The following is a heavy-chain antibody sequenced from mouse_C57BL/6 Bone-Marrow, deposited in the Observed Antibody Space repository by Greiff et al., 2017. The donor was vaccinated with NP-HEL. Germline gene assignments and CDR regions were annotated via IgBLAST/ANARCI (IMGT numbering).Heavy chain of an antibody. CDR3: AKWGDNYDGTWFAY. CDR1: GFSLTSYG. CDR2: IWRGGST. D-gene: IGHD2-12*01. V-gene: IGHV2-5*01. Sequence: VKLMESGPGLVQPSQCLSISCTASGFSLTSYGVHWVRQSPGKGLEWLGVIWRGGSTDYNAAFMSKMSLTKDNSTSPAFFKVNMLQADDTAIYYGAKWGDNYDGTWFAYWGQGTLVTVSA. J-gene: IGHJ3*01.